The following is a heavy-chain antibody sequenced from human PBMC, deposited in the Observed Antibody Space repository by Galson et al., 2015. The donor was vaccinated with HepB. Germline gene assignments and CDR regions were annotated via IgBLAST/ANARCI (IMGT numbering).Heavy chain of an antibody. CDR3: ARVYCSGGSCYGGFDY. Sequence: SLRLSCAASGFTFSSYGMHWVRQAPGKGLEWVAVIWYDGSNKYYADSVKGRFTISRDNSKNTLYLQMNSLRAEDTAVYYCARVYCSGGSCYGGFDYWGQGTLVTVSS. J-gene: IGHJ4*02. CDR2: IWYDGSNK. CDR1: GFTFSSYG. V-gene: IGHV3-33*01. D-gene: IGHD2-15*01.